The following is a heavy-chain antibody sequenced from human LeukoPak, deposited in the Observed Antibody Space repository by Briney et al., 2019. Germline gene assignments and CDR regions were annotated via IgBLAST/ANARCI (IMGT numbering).Heavy chain of an antibody. V-gene: IGHV4-59*01. CDR1: GGSISSYY. J-gene: IGHJ4*02. Sequence: PSETLSLTCTVSGGSISSYYWSWIRQPPGKGLEWIGYIYYSGSTNYNPSLKSRVTISVDTSKNQFSLKLSSVTAADTAVYYCARGPPVKLWFGKYYFDYWGQGTLVTVSS. D-gene: IGHD3-10*01. CDR3: ARGPPVKLWFGKYYFDY. CDR2: IYYSGST.